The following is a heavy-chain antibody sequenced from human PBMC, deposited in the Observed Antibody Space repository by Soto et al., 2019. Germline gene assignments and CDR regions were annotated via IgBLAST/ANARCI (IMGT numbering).Heavy chain of an antibody. CDR1: GISLTAHG. D-gene: IGHD1-1*01. CDR2: SWYDGKT. V-gene: IGHV3-33*01. Sequence: QEQLVESGGGMVHPGTSLRLSCVTSGISLTAHGMHWVRQAPGKGLEWVALSWYDGKTFYGDSVKGRFTISRDTSTVFLDMRSLRPDDTAVYFCARVRNNNDKRLDVWGQGTLVTVSS. CDR3: ARVRNNNDKRLDV. J-gene: IGHJ4*02.